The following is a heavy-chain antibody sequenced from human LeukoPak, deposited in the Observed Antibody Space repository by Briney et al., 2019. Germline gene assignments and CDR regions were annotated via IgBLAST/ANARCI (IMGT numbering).Heavy chain of an antibody. CDR3: ARLRGYSGYDKRYFDY. V-gene: IGHV3-11*01. D-gene: IGHD5-12*01. CDR1: GFTFSDYY. J-gene: IGHJ4*02. CDR2: ISSSDSSI. Sequence: NAGGSLRLSCAASGFTFSDYYMTWIRQAPGKGLEWVSYISSSDSSIYYADSVKGRFTISRDNAKNSLYLQMNSLRAEDTAVFYCARLRGYSGYDKRYFDYWGQGILVTVSS.